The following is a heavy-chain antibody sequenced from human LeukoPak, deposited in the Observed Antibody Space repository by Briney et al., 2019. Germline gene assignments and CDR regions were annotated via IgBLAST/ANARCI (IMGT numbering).Heavy chain of an antibody. J-gene: IGHJ4*02. CDR2: IYYSGST. CDR1: GGSISSYY. CDR3: ARGQDFWSGYYPFYYFDY. V-gene: IGHV4-59*01. Sequence: SGTLSLTRTVSGGSISSYYWSWIRQPPGKGLEWIGYIYYSGSTNYNPSLKSRVTISVDTSKNQFSLKLSSVTAADTAVYYCARGQDFWSGYYPFYYFDYWGQGTLVTVSS. D-gene: IGHD3-3*01.